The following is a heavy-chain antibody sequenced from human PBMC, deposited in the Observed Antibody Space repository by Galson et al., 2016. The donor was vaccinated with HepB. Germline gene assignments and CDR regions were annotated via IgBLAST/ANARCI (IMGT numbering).Heavy chain of an antibody. V-gene: IGHV3-23*01. CDR2: ITGSGDNT. D-gene: IGHD2-2*01. J-gene: IGHJ6*02. CDR3: AKVRHASQYHFHSLDI. CDR1: GFTVTTYA. Sequence: SLRLSCAASGFTVTTYAMSWVRQAPGKGLEWVSGITGSGDNTYYADSLRGRFTISRDYSKNTPHLQMKSLRGDDTAIYYCAKVRHASQYHFHSLDIWGQGTTVTVSS.